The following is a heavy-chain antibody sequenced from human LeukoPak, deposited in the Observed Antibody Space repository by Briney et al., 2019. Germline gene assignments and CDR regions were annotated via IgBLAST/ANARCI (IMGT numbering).Heavy chain of an antibody. Sequence: SETLSLTCTVSGGSISSSSYFWGCIRQPPGKGLECIGSIYYSGSNYYNPSLKSRVTISVDTSKNQFSLKLTSVTAADTAVYYCARARGIGQLWLVVIDYWGQGTLVTVSS. V-gene: IGHV4-39*07. CDR3: ARARGIGQLWLVVIDY. CDR2: IYYSGSN. J-gene: IGHJ4*02. D-gene: IGHD5-18*01. CDR1: GGSISSSSYF.